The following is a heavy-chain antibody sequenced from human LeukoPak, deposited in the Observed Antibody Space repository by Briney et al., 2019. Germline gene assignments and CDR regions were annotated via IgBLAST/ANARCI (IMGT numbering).Heavy chain of an antibody. V-gene: IGHV3-30*02. CDR1: GFTFSSYS. J-gene: IGHJ4*02. Sequence: GGSLRLSCAASGFTFSSYSMHWVRQAPGKGLEWVAFIRYDGSNKYYADSVKGRFTISRDNSKNTLYLQMNSLRAEDTAVYYCAKDLDHMVRGVILNDIDYWGQGTLVTVSS. CDR2: IRYDGSNK. D-gene: IGHD3-10*01. CDR3: AKDLDHMVRGVILNDIDY.